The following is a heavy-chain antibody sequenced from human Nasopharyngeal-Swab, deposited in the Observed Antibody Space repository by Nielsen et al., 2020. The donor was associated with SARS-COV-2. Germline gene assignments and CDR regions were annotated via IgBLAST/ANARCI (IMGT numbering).Heavy chain of an antibody. J-gene: IGHJ4*02. V-gene: IGHV4-39*01. D-gene: IGHD6-13*01. CDR1: GDSIAYSTFY. CDR2: IYYNGNT. CDR3: VRSSSWYYFDY. Sequence: SETLSLTCTVSGDSIAYSTFYWGWIRQPPGKGLAWFGNIYYNGNTYQNPSLKSRLTISVDKSKNQFSLQLSSVTAADTAVYYCVRSSSWYYFDYWAQGTQVTVSS.